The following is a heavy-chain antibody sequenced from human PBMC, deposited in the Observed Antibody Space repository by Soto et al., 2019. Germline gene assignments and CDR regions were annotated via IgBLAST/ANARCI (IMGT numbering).Heavy chain of an antibody. J-gene: IGHJ4*02. D-gene: IGHD3-22*01. V-gene: IGHV1-69*01. Sequence: QVQLVQSGAEVKKPGSSVKVSCKASGGTFSSYAISWVRQAPGQGLEWMGGIIPIFGTANYAQKFQGRVTITADESTSTAYMELSSLRSEDTAVYYGARDPLYYDDSSGYYGTGFDYWGQGTLVTVSS. CDR2: IIPIFGTA. CDR1: GGTFSSYA. CDR3: ARDPLYYDDSSGYYGTGFDY.